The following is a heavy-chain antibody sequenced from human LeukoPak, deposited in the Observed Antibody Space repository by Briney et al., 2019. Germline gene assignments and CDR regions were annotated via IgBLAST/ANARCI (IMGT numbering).Heavy chain of an antibody. V-gene: IGHV3-23*01. CDR1: GFTFSSYW. CDR3: AKGIPSGRYDDYYYYMDV. J-gene: IGHJ6*03. D-gene: IGHD1-26*01. Sequence: PGGSLRLSCAASGFTFSSYWMSWVRQAPGKGLEWVSAISGSGGSTYYADADSVKGRFTISRDNSKNTLYMQMNRLRAEDTAVYYCAKGIPSGRYDDYYYYMDVWGKGTTVTVSS. CDR2: ISGSGGST.